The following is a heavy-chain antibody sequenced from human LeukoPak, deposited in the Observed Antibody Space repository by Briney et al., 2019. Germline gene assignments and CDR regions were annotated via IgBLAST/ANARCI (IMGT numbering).Heavy chain of an antibody. CDR1: GGSKSSSSYC. CDR3: ARHDLAASFEIIRYFVWLSIDY. Sequence: SETLSLTCTVSGGSKSSSSYCWGWIRQPPGKGLEWIGSIYYSGSTYYNPSIKSRVTISVDTSKNQFSLKLSSVTAADTAVYYCARHDLAASFEIIRYFVWLSIDYWGQGTLVT. D-gene: IGHD3-9*01. V-gene: IGHV4-39*01. J-gene: IGHJ4*02. CDR2: IYYSGST.